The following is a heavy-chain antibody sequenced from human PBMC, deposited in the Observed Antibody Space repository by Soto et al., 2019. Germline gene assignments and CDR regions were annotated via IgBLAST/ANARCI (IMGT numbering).Heavy chain of an antibody. CDR1: GHTFHNYA. V-gene: IGHV3-23*01. D-gene: IGHD2-2*01. CDR2: ISGSGGST. J-gene: IGHJ4*02. Sequence: EVQLLESGGGLEQPGGSLRLSCVGSGHTFHNYAMTWVRQAPGKGLEWVSGISGSGGSTYYADSVRGRFTISRDDSKITLYLQMNSLRAEDTAVYYCAKVSRGIGVVPAALYWGQGTLVTVSS. CDR3: AKVSRGIGVVPAALY.